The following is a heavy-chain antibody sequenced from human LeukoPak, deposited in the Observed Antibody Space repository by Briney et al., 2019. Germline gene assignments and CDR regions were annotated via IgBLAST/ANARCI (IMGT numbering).Heavy chain of an antibody. CDR2: IYYSGST. J-gene: IGHJ5*02. D-gene: IGHD4-17*01. V-gene: IGHV4-31*03. CDR3: ARATTVGSYNWFDP. Sequence: SETLSLTCTVSGVSISSGGYYWSWIRQHPGKGLEWIGYIYYSGSTYYNPSLKSRVTISVDTSKNQFSLKLSSVTAADTAVYYCARATTVGSYNWFDPWGQGTLVTVSS. CDR1: GVSISSGGYY.